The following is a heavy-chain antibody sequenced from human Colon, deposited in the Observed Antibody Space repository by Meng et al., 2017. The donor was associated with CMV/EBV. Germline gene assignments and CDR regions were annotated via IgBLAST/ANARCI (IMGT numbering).Heavy chain of an antibody. Sequence: GGSLRLSCAASGFTFSTYWMHWVRQAPGKGLVWVSRINPDGSSTSYADSVKGRFTISRDNAKNTLYLQMNSLRAEDTAVYYCARDQESGYYFGMDVWGQGTTVTVSS. CDR1: GFTFSTYW. V-gene: IGHV3-74*01. CDR2: INPDGSST. D-gene: IGHD3-10*01. CDR3: ARDQESGYYFGMDV. J-gene: IGHJ6*02.